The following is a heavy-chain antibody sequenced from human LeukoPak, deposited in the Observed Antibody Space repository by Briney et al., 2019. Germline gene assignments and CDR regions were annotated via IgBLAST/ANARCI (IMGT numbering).Heavy chain of an antibody. V-gene: IGHV3-30*18. CDR1: GFTFSSYG. Sequence: GGSLRLSCAASGFTFSSYGMHWVRQAPGKGLEWVAVISYDGSNKYYADSVKGRFTISRDNSKNTLYLQMNSLRAEDTAVYYCAKDNGDYDRWFDPWGQGTLVTVSS. CDR3: AKDNGDYDRWFDP. J-gene: IGHJ5*02. CDR2: ISYDGSNK. D-gene: IGHD4-17*01.